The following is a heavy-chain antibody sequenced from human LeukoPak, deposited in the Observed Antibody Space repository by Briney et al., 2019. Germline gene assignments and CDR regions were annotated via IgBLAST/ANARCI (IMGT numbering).Heavy chain of an antibody. V-gene: IGHV1-8*02. D-gene: IGHD3-10*01. CDR1: GYTFTSYD. Sequence: ASVKVSCKASGYTFTSYDINWVRQATGQGLEWMGWMNPNSGNTGYAQKFQGRVTMTRTTSINTAYMELSSLRSDDTVVYYCARESGLYGSGSRYWGQGTLVTVSS. CDR2: MNPNSGNT. J-gene: IGHJ4*02. CDR3: ARESGLYGSGSRY.